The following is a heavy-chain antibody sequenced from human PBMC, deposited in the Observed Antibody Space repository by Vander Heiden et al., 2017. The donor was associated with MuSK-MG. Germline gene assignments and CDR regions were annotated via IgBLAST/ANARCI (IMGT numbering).Heavy chain of an antibody. Sequence: QVQLVESGGGVVQPGRSLRLSCAASGFTFRSYAMHWVRQAPGKGLEWVAVISYDGSNKYYADSVKGRFTISRDNSKNTLYLQMNSLRAEDTAVYYCARDPAAAGTGGIYYYYYMDVWGKGTTVTVSS. V-gene: IGHV3-30*04. CDR1: GFTFRSYA. D-gene: IGHD6-13*01. J-gene: IGHJ6*03. CDR2: ISYDGSNK. CDR3: ARDPAAAGTGGIYYYYYMDV.